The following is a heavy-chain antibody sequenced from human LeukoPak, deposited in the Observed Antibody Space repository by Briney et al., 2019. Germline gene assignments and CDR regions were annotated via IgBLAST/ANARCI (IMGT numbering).Heavy chain of an antibody. CDR1: GGSFSGYY. Sequence: PSETLSLTCAAYGGSFSGYYWSWIRQPPGKGLEWIGEINHSGSTNYNPSLKSRVTISVDTSKNQFSLKLSSVTAADTAVYYCARGRGDGYNLAPDAFDIWGQGTMVTVSS. J-gene: IGHJ3*02. D-gene: IGHD5-24*01. V-gene: IGHV4-34*01. CDR3: ARGRGDGYNLAPDAFDI. CDR2: INHSGST.